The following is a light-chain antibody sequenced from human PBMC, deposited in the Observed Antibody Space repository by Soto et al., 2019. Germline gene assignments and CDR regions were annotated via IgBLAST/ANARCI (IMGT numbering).Light chain of an antibody. CDR2: DSD. Sequence: QSALTQPPSLSAAPGQKVTISCSGGSSNIGNYDVYWYQQRPGTAPKLLIYDSDQRPSGIPDRFSGSKSGTSATLTIIGLQIGDEADYFCGAWDNSLYGALFGGGTKVTVL. CDR1: SSNIGNYD. CDR3: GAWDNSLYGAL. V-gene: IGLV1-51*01. J-gene: IGLJ2*01.